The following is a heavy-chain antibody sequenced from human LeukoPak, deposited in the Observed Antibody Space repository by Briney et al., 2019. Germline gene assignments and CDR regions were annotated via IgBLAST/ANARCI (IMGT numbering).Heavy chain of an antibody. Sequence: PGGSLRLSCAASGSTFSSYSMNWVRQAPGKGLEWVSSISSSSSYIYYADSVKGRFTISRDNAKNSLYLQMNSLRAEDTAVYYCATRYCSGGSCYSPFDYWGQGTLVTVSS. CDR2: ISSSSSYI. CDR3: ATRYCSGGSCYSPFDY. J-gene: IGHJ4*02. D-gene: IGHD2-15*01. V-gene: IGHV3-21*01. CDR1: GSTFSSYS.